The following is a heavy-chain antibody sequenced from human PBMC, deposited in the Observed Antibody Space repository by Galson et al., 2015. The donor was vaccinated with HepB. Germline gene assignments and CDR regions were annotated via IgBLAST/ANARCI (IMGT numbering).Heavy chain of an antibody. D-gene: IGHD1-26*01. V-gene: IGHV1-3*01. CDR1: GYTFTNYG. CDR2: INSGNGDT. Sequence: SVQVSCKASGYTFTNYGVHWVRQAPGQRLEWMGWINSGNGDTKYSQKFQGRVTITRDPSESTAYMELSSLRSEDTAVYYCARTTAVGDTNAFDIWGQGTMVIVSS. J-gene: IGHJ3*02. CDR3: ARTTAVGDTNAFDI.